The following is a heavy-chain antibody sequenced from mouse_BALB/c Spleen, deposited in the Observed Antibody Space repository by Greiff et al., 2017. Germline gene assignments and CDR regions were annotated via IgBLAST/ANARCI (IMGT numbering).Heavy chain of an antibody. J-gene: IGHJ3*01. CDR2: INHYNDGT. V-gene: IGHV1-14*01. Sequence: VQLQQSGPELVKPGASVKMSCKASGYTFTSYVMHWVKQKPGQGLEWIGYINHYNDGTKYNEKFKGKATLTSDKSSSTAYMELSILTSEDAAVYYCARGGFSTTASFAYWGQGTLVTVSA. D-gene: IGHD1-2*01. CDR1: GYTFTSYV. CDR3: ARGGFSTTASFAY.